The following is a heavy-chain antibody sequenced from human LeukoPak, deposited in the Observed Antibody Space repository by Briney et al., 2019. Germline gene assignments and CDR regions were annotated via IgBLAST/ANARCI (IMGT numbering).Heavy chain of an antibody. CDR1: GFTFSNYM. V-gene: IGHV3-74*01. CDR3: AKGGSVDY. Sequence: GGSLRLSCAASGFTFSNYMMHWVRQAPGKGLVWVSRIKSDGITITYADSVKGRFTISRDNAKNTLYLQMNSLRAEDTAVYYCAKGGSVDYWGQGTLVTVSS. J-gene: IGHJ4*02. D-gene: IGHD6-25*01. CDR2: IKSDGITI.